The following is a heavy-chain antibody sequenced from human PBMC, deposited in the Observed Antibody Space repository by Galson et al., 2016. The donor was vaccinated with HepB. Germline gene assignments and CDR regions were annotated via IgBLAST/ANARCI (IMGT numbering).Heavy chain of an antibody. CDR3: ARDNDYKIDF. J-gene: IGHJ4*02. CDR2: IIRHEPDT. Sequence: SLRLSCAASGFIFSDYMMTWVRQAPGKGLEWVTSIIRHEPDTYYVDSVRGRFTISRDNAKNSLYLQMNNLRAEDTAVYYCARDNDYKIDFWVQGTLGTVSS. D-gene: IGHD4-11*01. V-gene: IGHV3-7*01. CDR1: GFIFSDYM.